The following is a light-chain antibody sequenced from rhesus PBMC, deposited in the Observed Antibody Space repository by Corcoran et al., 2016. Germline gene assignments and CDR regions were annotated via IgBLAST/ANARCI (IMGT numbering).Light chain of an antibody. J-gene: IGKJ2*01. CDR2: GAS. Sequence: EIVMTQSPATLSLSPGERATLSCRASQSVSSSLAWYQQKPGQAPRLLIYGASSRATGIPERFSGSGSGTEFILTISSLEPEDFAVYYCQQYSNWPQYSFGQGTKVEIK. CDR3: QQYSNWPQYS. V-gene: IGKV3-42*03. CDR1: QSVSSS.